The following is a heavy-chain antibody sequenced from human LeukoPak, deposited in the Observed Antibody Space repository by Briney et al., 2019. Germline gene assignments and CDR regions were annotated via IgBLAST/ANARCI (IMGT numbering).Heavy chain of an antibody. J-gene: IGHJ4*02. Sequence: TSETLSLTCTVSGGSISSSSYSWGWIRQPPGKGLEWIGSVYYSGSTYYNPSLKSRVTISVDTSKNQFSLKLSSVTAADTAVYYCARRDRITMVRRWAYYDYWGQGTLVTVSS. CDR3: ARRDRITMVRRWAYYDY. CDR2: VYYSGST. D-gene: IGHD3-10*01. V-gene: IGHV4-39*07. CDR1: GGSISSSSYS.